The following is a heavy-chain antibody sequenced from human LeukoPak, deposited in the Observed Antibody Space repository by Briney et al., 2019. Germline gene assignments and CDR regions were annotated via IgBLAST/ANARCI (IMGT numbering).Heavy chain of an antibody. CDR1: GYTFTGYY. V-gene: IGHV1-2*02. Sequence: EASVTVSCKASGYTFTGYYMHWVRQAPGQGLEWMGWINPNSGGTNYAQKFQGRVTMTRDTSISTAYMELSRLRSDDMAVYYCARDPIGAVAGLYYFDYWGQGTLVTVSS. CDR3: ARDPIGAVAGLYYFDY. D-gene: IGHD6-19*01. J-gene: IGHJ4*02. CDR2: INPNSGGT.